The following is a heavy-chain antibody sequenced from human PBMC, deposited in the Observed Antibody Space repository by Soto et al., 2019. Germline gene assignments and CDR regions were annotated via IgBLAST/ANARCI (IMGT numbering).Heavy chain of an antibody. Sequence: ASVKVSCKASGYTFTSYGISWVRQAPGQGLEWMGWISADNGNTNYAQKLQGRVTMTTDTSTSTAYMELRSLRSDDTAVYYCASSIGYCSSTSCYTVGYFDYWGQGTLVTVSS. D-gene: IGHD2-2*02. J-gene: IGHJ4*02. CDR1: GYTFTSYG. CDR3: ASSIGYCSSTSCYTVGYFDY. V-gene: IGHV1-18*01. CDR2: ISADNGNT.